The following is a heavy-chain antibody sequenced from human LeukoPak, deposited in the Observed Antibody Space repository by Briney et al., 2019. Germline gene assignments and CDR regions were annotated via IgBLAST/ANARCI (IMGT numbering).Heavy chain of an antibody. V-gene: IGHV3-7*01. CDR1: GFTFSYYL. D-gene: IGHD3-22*01. J-gene: IGHJ3*02. CDR3: AKDFSWLQPNDAFDI. Sequence: PGGSLRLSCAGSGFTFSYYLMTWVRQAPGKGLEWVATIKQDGSETRYVASVKGRFTISRDNAKNSLFLQMNSLRAEDTAVYYCAKDFSWLQPNDAFDIWGQGTMVTVSS. CDR2: IKQDGSET.